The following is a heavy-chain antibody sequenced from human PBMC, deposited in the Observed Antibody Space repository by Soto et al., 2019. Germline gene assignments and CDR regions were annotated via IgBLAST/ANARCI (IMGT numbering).Heavy chain of an antibody. D-gene: IGHD5-18*01. V-gene: IGHV4-34*01. CDR1: GGSFSGYY. J-gene: IGHJ3*02. CDR2: INHSGST. Sequence: SETLSLTCAVYGGSFSGYYWSWIRQPPGKGLEWIGEINHSGSTNYNPSLKSRVTISVDTSKNQFSLKLSSVNDADKAVYYCARVRGRYSYGTDAFDIWGQGPMVTVSS. CDR3: ARVRGRYSYGTDAFDI.